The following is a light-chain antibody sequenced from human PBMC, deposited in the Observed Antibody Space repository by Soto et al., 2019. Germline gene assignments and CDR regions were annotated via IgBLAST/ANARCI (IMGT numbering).Light chain of an antibody. CDR2: GAS. V-gene: IGKV3-15*01. CDR1: QSDSRN. Sequence: EIVMTQSPATLSVSPGERATLSCRASQSDSRNLAWYQQKPGQAPRLLIYGASTTATGIPARFSGSGSGTEFTLTISSLQSEDFAVYYCHHYNNWWTFGQGTKVEIK. CDR3: HHYNNWWT. J-gene: IGKJ1*01.